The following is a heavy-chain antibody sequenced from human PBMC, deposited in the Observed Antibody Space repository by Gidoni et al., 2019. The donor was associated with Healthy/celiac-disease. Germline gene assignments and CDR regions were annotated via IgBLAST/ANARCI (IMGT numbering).Heavy chain of an antibody. Sequence: QLQLPASGPGLVKPSETLSLTCTVSGCSIRSSSYHWGWIRQPPGKGREGIGSIYYSGSTSYNPSRKRRVNREVDTAKNQFSLKLSSVTAADTDVYYCARGGRWLGELLDYYGMDVWCQGTTVTVSS. D-gene: IGHD3-10*01. CDR1: GCSIRSSSYH. CDR2: IYYSGST. CDR3: ARGGRWLGELLDYYGMDV. V-gene: IGHV4-39*07. J-gene: IGHJ6*02.